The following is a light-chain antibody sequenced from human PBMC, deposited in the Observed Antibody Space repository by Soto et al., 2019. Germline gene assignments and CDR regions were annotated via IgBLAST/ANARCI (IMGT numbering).Light chain of an antibody. CDR3: QQYTNWPPNT. CDR2: GAS. CDR1: HSAASA. V-gene: IGKV3-15*01. J-gene: IGKJ5*01. Sequence: DIVLTQSPATLSVSPGERATLSCRASHSAASAVAWYQQKPGQAPRLLIYGASTRATGVPARFSGRGSGTEFTLTISSLQSEDFAVYYCQQYTNWPPNTFGQGTRLETK.